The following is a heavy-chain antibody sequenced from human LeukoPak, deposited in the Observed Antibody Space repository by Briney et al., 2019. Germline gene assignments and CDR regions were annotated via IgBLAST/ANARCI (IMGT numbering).Heavy chain of an antibody. CDR3: SRDRKEGDNSGFDI. J-gene: IGHJ3*02. CDR2: IRRKGQSYTT. CDR1: GFTFTDYI. D-gene: IGHD3-22*01. V-gene: IGHV3-72*01. Sequence: GGSLRLSCAASGFTFTDYILDWVRQAPGKGLEWVGRIRRKGQSYTTEYAASVKDRFTISRDDSKNSLYLHMNSLRTEDTAVYQCSRDRKEGDNSGFDIWGQGTMVTVSS.